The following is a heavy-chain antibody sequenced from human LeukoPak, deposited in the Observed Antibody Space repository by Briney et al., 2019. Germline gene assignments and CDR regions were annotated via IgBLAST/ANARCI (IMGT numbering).Heavy chain of an antibody. J-gene: IGHJ4*02. Sequence: PGGSLRLSCAASGFTFSFYAMSWVRQAPGKGLEWVSAISSSGGSTYYADSVKGRFTISRDNSKNTLYLQMNSLSAEDTAVYYCAKESIVATAPFFDYWGQGTLVTVSS. V-gene: IGHV3-23*01. CDR1: GFTFSFYA. D-gene: IGHD5-12*01. CDR3: AKESIVATAPFFDY. CDR2: ISSSGGST.